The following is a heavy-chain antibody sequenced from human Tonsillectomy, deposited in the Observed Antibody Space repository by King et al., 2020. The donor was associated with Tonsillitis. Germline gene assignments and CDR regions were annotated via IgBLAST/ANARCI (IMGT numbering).Heavy chain of an antibody. D-gene: IGHD1-20*01. J-gene: IGHJ6*02. CDR3: ARAIPRTTWGGYGMDV. CDR1: GYTFTSYY. V-gene: IGHV1-46*03. CDR2: INPSGGST. Sequence: VQLVESGAEVKKPGASVKVSCKASGYTFTSYYMHWVRQAPGQGLEWMGIINPSGGSTSYAQKFQGRVTMTRDTSTSTVYMELSSLRSEDTAVYYCARAIPRTTWGGYGMDVWGQGTTVTVSS.